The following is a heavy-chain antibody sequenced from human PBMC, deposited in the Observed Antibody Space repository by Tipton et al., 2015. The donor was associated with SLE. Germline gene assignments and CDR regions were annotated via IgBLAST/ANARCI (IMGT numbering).Heavy chain of an antibody. CDR3: ARTDYYGLAGN. V-gene: IGHV4-31*03. D-gene: IGHD3-10*01. CDR2: IYYSGST. J-gene: IGHJ4*01. CDR1: GGSISSGGYY. Sequence: TLSLTCTVSGGSISSGGYYWSWIRQHPGKGLEWIGYIYYSGSTYYNPSLKSRVTISVDTSKNQFSLRLTSVTAADTAVYYCARTDYYGLAGNWSQGTLVTVSS.